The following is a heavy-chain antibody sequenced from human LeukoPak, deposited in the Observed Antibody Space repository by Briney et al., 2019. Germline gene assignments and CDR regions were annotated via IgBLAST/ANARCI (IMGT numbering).Heavy chain of an antibody. J-gene: IGHJ4*02. CDR1: GGSISGYY. Sequence: SETLSLTCTVSGGSISGYYWSWIRQPPGKGLEWIGFIYYSGSTNYNPSFKSRLTISVDTSKNQFSLKLTSVTAADTAVYYCASAHDYGDYRTFFDYWGQGTLVTVSS. D-gene: IGHD4-17*01. CDR2: IYYSGST. V-gene: IGHV4-59*01. CDR3: ASAHDYGDYRTFFDY.